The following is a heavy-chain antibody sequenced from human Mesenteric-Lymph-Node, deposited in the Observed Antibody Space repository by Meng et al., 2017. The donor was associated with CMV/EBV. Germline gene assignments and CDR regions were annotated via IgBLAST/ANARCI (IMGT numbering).Heavy chain of an antibody. Sequence: GGSLRLSCAASGFTVSSNYMSWVRQAPGKGLEWVSYISSSSSTIYYADSVKGRFTISRDNAKNSLYLQMNSLRAEDTAVYYCARVRGSYNYGMDVWGQGTTVTVSS. CDR2: ISSSSSTI. CDR1: GFTVSSNY. J-gene: IGHJ6*02. V-gene: IGHV3-48*04. D-gene: IGHD1-26*01. CDR3: ARVRGSYNYGMDV.